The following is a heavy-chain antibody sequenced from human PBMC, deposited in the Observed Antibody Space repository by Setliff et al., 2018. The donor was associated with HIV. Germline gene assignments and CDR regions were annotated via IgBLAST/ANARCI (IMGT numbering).Heavy chain of an antibody. CDR1: GGPFTSSS. J-gene: IGHJ1*01. Sequence: SVKVSCKASGGPFTSSSNGWVRQASGQGLEWMGRIIPILGVPRYAQKFQGRVTITADKSTSTSYMHLSSLRAEDTAVYFCARGGDYDSSGYYVTWGQGSLVTVSS. V-gene: IGHV1-69*02. CDR3: ARGGDYDSSGYYVT. D-gene: IGHD3-22*01. CDR2: IIPILGVP.